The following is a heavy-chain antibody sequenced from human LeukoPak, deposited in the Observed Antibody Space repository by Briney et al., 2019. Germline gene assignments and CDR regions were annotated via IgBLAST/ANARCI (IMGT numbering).Heavy chain of an antibody. Sequence: ASVKVACQASGYTFTNYGISWVRQAPGQGLEWMGWISTHSDIRSYAHTLQGRFTMSTDTDTTTAYMEQNNLTFDDTAVYYGARDWDARNNCFDPWVQGTPVTVSS. CDR2: ISTHSDIR. D-gene: IGHD1-26*01. J-gene: IGHJ5*02. CDR3: ARDWDARNNCFDP. CDR1: GYTFTNYG. V-gene: IGHV1-18*01.